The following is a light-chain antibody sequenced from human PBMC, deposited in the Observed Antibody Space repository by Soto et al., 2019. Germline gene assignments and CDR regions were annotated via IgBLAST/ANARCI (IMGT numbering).Light chain of an antibody. CDR2: KAS. CDR3: QQYKSYSRT. Sequence: DIQMTQSPSTLSASVGDRVTITCRASQSISSWLAWYQQKPGKAPKLLIYKASSVESGVPSRFGGSGSGTEFTLTISSLQSGDCATYFCQQYKSYSRTFGQGTKVDIK. V-gene: IGKV1-5*03. J-gene: IGKJ1*01. CDR1: QSISSW.